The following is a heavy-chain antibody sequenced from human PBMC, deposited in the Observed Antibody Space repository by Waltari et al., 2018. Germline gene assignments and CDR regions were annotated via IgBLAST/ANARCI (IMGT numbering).Heavy chain of an antibody. D-gene: IGHD1-26*01. Sequence: QVEESGGGVVQPGGSLRPSCVPPGYPFNNYGMHWVRQAPGKGLEWLAVISSDGSGKYYADSMKGRFTMSRDNSKNTVYLQMNSLRPEDTAVYYCAKAGGIYNYPLDPWGQGTLVTVSS. J-gene: IGHJ5*02. CDR1: GYPFNNYG. CDR3: AKAGGIYNYPLDP. V-gene: IGHV3-30*18. CDR2: ISSDGSGK.